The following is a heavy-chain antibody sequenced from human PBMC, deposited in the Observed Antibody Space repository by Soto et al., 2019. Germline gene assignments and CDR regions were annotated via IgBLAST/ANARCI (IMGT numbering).Heavy chain of an antibody. V-gene: IGHV3-23*01. CDR3: AKDGAYCSSTSCYLEPYYGMDV. J-gene: IGHJ6*02. CDR1: GFTFSKYS. CDR2: ISGSGGAT. Sequence: GGSLRLSCAASGFTFSKYSMSWVRQAPGKGLEWVSAISGSGGATYYADSVKGRFTISRDNSKNTLYLQMNSLRAEDTAVYYCAKDGAYCSSTSCYLEPYYGMDVWGQGTTVTVSS. D-gene: IGHD2-2*01.